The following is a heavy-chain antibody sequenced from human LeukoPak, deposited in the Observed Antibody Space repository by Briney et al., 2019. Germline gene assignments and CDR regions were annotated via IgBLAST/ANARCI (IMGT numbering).Heavy chain of an antibody. J-gene: IGHJ6*02. CDR2: IYYSGST. V-gene: IGHV4-59*08. Sequence: SETLSLTCTVSGGSLSSYYWSWIRQPPGKGREWIGYIYYSGSTSYNPSLKSQVTISVDTAKNQFSLNLNSVTAADTAVYYCAKLTKLERRLNYFYGMDVWGQGTTVTVSS. D-gene: IGHD1-1*01. CDR3: AKLTKLERRLNYFYGMDV. CDR1: GGSLSSYY.